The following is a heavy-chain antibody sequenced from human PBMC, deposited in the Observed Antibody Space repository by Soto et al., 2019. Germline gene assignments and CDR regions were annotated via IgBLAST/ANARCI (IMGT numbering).Heavy chain of an antibody. J-gene: IGHJ4*02. CDR3: ARGGSYFDY. Sequence: EVQLGESGGGLVQPGGSLRRSCAASGFTFSSYEMNWVRQAPGKGLEWVSYITGSGNTIYYADSVKGRFTTSRDNAKNSMYLQMNSLRAEDTAVYYCARGGSYFDYWGQGTMVTVSS. V-gene: IGHV3-48*03. D-gene: IGHD1-26*01. CDR1: GFTFSSYE. CDR2: ITGSGNTI.